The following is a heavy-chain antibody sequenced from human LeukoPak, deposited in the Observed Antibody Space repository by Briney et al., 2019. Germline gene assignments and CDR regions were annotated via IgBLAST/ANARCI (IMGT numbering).Heavy chain of an antibody. J-gene: IGHJ4*02. CDR2: ISYDGSNK. V-gene: IGHV3-30*18. CDR1: GFTFSSYG. Sequence: PGGSLRLSCAASGFTFSSYGMHWVRQAPGKGPEWVAVISYDGSNKYYADSVRGRFTISRDNSKNTLYLQMNSLRAEDTAVYYCAKHSSGWYIDYWGQGTLSPSPQ. D-gene: IGHD6-19*01. CDR3: AKHSSGWYIDY.